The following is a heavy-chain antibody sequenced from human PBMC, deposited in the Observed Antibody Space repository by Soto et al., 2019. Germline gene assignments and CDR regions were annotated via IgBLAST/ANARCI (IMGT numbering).Heavy chain of an antibody. V-gene: IGHV4-59*01. CDR2: IYYSGST. J-gene: IGHJ6*03. CDR3: ARGCGGSCYYYYMDV. Sequence: SETLSLTCTVSGGSISSYYWSWIRQPPGKGLEWIGYIYYSGSTNYNPSLKSRVTISVDTSKNQFSLKLSSVTAADTAVYYCARGCGGSCYYYYMDVWGKGTTVTVSS. D-gene: IGHD2-15*01. CDR1: GGSISSYY.